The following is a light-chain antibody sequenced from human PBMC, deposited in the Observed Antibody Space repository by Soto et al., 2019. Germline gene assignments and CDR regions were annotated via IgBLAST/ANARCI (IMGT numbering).Light chain of an antibody. V-gene: IGLV1-47*01. CDR2: RNN. Sequence: QAVVTQPPSASGTPGQRVTISCSGSSSNIGSNYVHWYQQFPGTAPKLLIYRNNQRPSGVPDRFSGSKSGTSASLAISGLRSEDEADYYCAAWDDSLSGVVFGGGTKVTVL. CDR3: AAWDDSLSGVV. CDR1: SSNIGSNY. J-gene: IGLJ2*01.